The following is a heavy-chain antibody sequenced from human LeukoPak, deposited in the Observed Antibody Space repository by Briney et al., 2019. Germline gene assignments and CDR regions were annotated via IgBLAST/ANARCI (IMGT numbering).Heavy chain of an antibody. CDR2: ISYDGSNK. CDR3: AKMGGVLRFLEWLPPYLSYYFDY. D-gene: IGHD3-3*01. J-gene: IGHJ4*02. CDR1: GFTFSSYA. V-gene: IGHV3-30*18. Sequence: GGSLRLSCAASGFTFSSYAMHWVRQAPGKGLEWVAVISYDGSNKYYADSVKGRFTISRDNSKNTLYLQMNSLKAEDTAVYYCAKMGGVLRFLEWLPPYLSYYFDYWGQGTLVTVSS.